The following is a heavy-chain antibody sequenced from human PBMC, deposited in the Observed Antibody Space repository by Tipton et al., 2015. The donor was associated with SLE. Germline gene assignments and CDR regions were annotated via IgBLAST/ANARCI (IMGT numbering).Heavy chain of an antibody. Sequence: TLSLTCTVSGGSISTYYWNWIRQPPGMGPELIGYIHSSGSTNYNPSLKSRVTISVDTSKNQFSLKLTSVTAADTAVYYCARDWDGMDVWDQGTTVIVSS. CDR1: GGSISTYY. J-gene: IGHJ6*02. V-gene: IGHV4-4*08. CDR2: IHSSGST. D-gene: IGHD3-16*01. CDR3: ARDWDGMDV.